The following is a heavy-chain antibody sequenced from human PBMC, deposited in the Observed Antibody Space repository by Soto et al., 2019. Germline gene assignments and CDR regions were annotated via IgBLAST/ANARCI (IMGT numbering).Heavy chain of an antibody. CDR1: GYSFTSYW. J-gene: IGHJ5*02. V-gene: IGHV5-51*01. Sequence: PGESLKISCTGVGYSFTSYWIGWVRQMPGKGLEWMGIIYPGDSDTRYSPSFQGQVTISADKSITTAYLQWSSLKASDTAVYYCAKAPRSIYWFDPWGQGTLVTVPS. D-gene: IGHD1-26*01. CDR2: IYPGDSDT. CDR3: AKAPRSIYWFDP.